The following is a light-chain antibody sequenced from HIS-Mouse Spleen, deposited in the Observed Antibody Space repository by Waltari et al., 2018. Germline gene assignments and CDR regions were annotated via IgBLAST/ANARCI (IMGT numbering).Light chain of an antibody. J-gene: IGLJ2*01. CDR1: SSDAGGYNY. CDR3: SSYTSSSTL. CDR2: DVS. Sequence: QAALTQPASVSGSPGQSSTISCTVTSSDAGGYNYVSWYQQHPGKAPKLMIYDVSNRPSGVSNRFSGSKSGNTASLTISGLQAEDEADYYCSSYTSSSTLFGGGTKLTVL. V-gene: IGLV2-14*03.